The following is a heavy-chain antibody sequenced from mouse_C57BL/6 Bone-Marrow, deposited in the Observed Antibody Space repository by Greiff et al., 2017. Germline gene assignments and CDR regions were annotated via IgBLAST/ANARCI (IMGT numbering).Heavy chain of an antibody. Sequence: EVQLVESGGGLVQPGGSLSLSCAASGFTFTDYYMSWVRQPPGKALEWLGFIRNKANGYTTEYSVSVKGRFTISRDNSQSILYLQRNALRAEDSATYYCARDTSYAFYAMDYGGQGTSVTVSS. J-gene: IGHJ4*01. D-gene: IGHD6-5*01. CDR1: GFTFTDYY. CDR2: IRNKANGYTT. V-gene: IGHV7-3*01. CDR3: ARDTSYAFYAMDY.